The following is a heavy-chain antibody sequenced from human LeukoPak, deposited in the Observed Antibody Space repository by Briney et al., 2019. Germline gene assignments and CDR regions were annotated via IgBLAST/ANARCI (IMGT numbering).Heavy chain of an antibody. V-gene: IGHV4-59*01. Sequence: SETLSLTCTVSGGSISSYYWSWIRRPPGKGLEWIGYIYYSGSTNYNPSLKSRVTISVDTSKNQFSLKLSSVTAADTAVYYCAGATTVTYFDYWGQGTLVTVSS. D-gene: IGHD4-17*01. CDR1: GGSISSYY. CDR3: AGATTVTYFDY. J-gene: IGHJ4*02. CDR2: IYYSGST.